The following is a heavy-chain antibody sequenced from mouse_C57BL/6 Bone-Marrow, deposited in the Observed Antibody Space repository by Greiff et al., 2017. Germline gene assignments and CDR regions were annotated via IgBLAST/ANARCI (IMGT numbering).Heavy chain of an antibody. D-gene: IGHD1-1*01. CDR1: GYTFTDYY. J-gene: IGHJ2*01. V-gene: IGHV1-26*01. Sequence: EVQLQQSGPELVKPGASVKISCKASGYTFTDYYMNWVKQSHGKSLEWIGDINPNNGGTSYNQKFKGKATLTVDKSSSTAYMELRSLPSEDSAVYYCARFGEVTTVVADYWGQGTTLTVSS. CDR2: INPNNGGT. CDR3: ARFGEVTTVVADY.